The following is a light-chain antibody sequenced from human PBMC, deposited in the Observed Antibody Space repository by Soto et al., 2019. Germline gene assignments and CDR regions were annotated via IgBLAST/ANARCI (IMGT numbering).Light chain of an antibody. J-gene: IGKJ1*01. CDR2: GAT. V-gene: IGKV3-20*01. Sequence: EIVLTQSPGTLSLSPGERATLSCRASQSVSSSHLAWYQQNPGQAPRLLIYGATSRATGIPDRFSGSGSGTDFTLTISRLEPEDFAVYYCHQYDSWTFGQGTKVDIK. CDR3: HQYDSWT. CDR1: QSVSSSH.